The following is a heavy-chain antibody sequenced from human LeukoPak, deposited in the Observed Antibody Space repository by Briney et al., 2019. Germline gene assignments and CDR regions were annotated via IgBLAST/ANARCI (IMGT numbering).Heavy chain of an antibody. D-gene: IGHD3-10*01. J-gene: IGHJ5*02. Sequence: SETLSLTCAVYGGSFSGYYWSWIRQPPGKGLEWLGEINHSGSTNYNPSLKSRVTISVDTSKNQFSLKLSSVTAADTAVYYCARNVLLWFGELSPSWFDPWGQGTLVTVSS. CDR1: GGSFSGYY. CDR3: ARNVLLWFGELSPSWFDP. CDR2: INHSGST. V-gene: IGHV4-34*01.